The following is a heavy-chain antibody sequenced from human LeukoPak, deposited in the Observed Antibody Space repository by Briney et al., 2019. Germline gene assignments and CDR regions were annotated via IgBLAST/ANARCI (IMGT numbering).Heavy chain of an antibody. J-gene: IGHJ4*02. CDR2: ISGSGGST. V-gene: IGHV3-23*01. Sequence: GGSLRLSCAASGFTFSSYGMSWVRQAPGKGLEWVSAISGSGGSTYYADSVKGRFTISRDNAKNSLYLQMNSLRAEDTAVYYCARGGRIAVAEDLDYWGQGTLVTVSS. CDR3: ARGGRIAVAEDLDY. CDR1: GFTFSSYG. D-gene: IGHD6-19*01.